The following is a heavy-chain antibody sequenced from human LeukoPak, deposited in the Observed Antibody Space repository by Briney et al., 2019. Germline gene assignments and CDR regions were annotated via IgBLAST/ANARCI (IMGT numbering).Heavy chain of an antibody. D-gene: IGHD4-17*01. Sequence: PSETLSLTCTVSGGSISIGDYYWSWIRQPPGKGLEWIGYIYYSGSTYYNPSLKSRVTISVDTSKNQFSLKLSSVTAADTAVYYCARGPPEENVYGDYVDYWGQGTLVTVSS. CDR3: ARGPPEENVYGDYVDY. J-gene: IGHJ4*02. CDR1: GGSISIGDYY. V-gene: IGHV4-30-4*08. CDR2: IYYSGST.